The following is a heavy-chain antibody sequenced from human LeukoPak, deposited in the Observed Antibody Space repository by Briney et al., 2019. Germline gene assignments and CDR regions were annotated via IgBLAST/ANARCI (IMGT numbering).Heavy chain of an antibody. J-gene: IGHJ5*02. CDR1: GGSISSGDSY. D-gene: IGHD2-2*01. CDR3: AGVGLGPAAPSSLHFGP. V-gene: IGHV4-30-4*08. Sequence: PSETLSLTCTVSGGSISSGDSYSTWIRQPPGKGLEWIGHIYYSGSAYYNPSLKSRVTISVDTSKNLFSLRLTSVTAADTAFYYCAGVGLGPAAPSSLHFGPWGQGTLVTVSS. CDR2: IYYSGSA.